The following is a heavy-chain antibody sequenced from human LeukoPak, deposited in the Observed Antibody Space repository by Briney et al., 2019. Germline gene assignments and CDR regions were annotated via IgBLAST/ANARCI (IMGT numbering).Heavy chain of an antibody. CDR2: IKWNGGST. Sequence: SLRLSCAASGFTFDDHGMRWVRQPPAKGLECVSGIKWNGGSTYYADSVKGRFTISRDNAKNPLYLQMNSLRADDTALYYCAREERWLQSFALVDYWGQGTLVTVSS. D-gene: IGHD5-24*01. CDR3: AREERWLQSFALVDY. J-gene: IGHJ4*02. V-gene: IGHV3-20*04. CDR1: GFTFDDHG.